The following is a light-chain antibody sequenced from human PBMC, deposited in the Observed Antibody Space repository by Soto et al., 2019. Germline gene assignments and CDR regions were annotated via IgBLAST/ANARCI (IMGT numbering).Light chain of an antibody. CDR3: QQSYSGPLT. J-gene: IGKJ4*01. CDR2: AAS. V-gene: IGKV1-39*01. Sequence: DIQMTLSPSSLSASVGDSVTITCRASQSISSYLNWYQQKPGKAPKVLIYAASSLQSGVPSRFSGIGSGTDFTLSISSLQPEDFATYYCQQSYSGPLTFGGGTKVEIK. CDR1: QSISSY.